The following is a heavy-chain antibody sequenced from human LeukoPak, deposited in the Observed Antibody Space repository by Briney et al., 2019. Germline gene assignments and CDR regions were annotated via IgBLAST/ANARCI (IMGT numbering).Heavy chain of an antibody. V-gene: IGHV3-30*18. CDR3: AKQSLGYCSSTSCWNYFDY. J-gene: IGHJ4*02. CDR1: GFTFSRYG. D-gene: IGHD2-2*01. CDR2: ISYDGSNK. Sequence: GGSLRLSCAASGFTFSRYGMHWVRQAPGKGRECGAGISYDGSNKYYADSVKGRFTIPRDNSKNTLYLQMNSLRAEDTAVYYCAKQSLGYCSSTSCWNYFDYWGQGTLVTVSS.